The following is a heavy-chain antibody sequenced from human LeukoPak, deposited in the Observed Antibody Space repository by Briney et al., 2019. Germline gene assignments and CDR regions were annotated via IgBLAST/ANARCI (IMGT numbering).Heavy chain of an antibody. CDR3: ARASGDRADCFDH. V-gene: IGHV1-8*01. J-gene: IGHJ5*02. CDR2: MNPNSGNT. Sequence: ASVKVSCKASGYTFTSYDINWVRQATGQGLEWMGWMNPNSGNTGYAQKFQGRVTMTRNTSISTAYMELSSLRSEDTAVYYCARASGDRADCFDHWVQGTLVNVSS. CDR1: GYTFTSYD.